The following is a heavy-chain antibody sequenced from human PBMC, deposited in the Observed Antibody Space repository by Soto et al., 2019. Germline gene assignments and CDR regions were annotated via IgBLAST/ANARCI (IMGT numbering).Heavy chain of an antibody. CDR1: GFTFTRYS. CDR3: ARESEDLTSNFDY. CDR2: ISSTTHYI. V-gene: IGHV3-21*06. J-gene: IGHJ4*02. Sequence: GGSLRLSCAASGFTFTRYSMNWVRQAPGKGLEWVSSISSTTHYIYYADSMRGRFTISRDNAKNAVYLEVNSLRAEDTAVYYCARESEDLTSNFDYWGQGTLVTVSS.